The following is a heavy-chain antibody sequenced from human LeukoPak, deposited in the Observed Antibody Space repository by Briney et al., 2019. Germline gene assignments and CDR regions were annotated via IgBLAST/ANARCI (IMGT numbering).Heavy chain of an antibody. CDR1: GFTLNNAW. Sequence: GGALRLPRAASGFTLNNAWMSWVRQDPRKGPEWVGRIKSKTDGATTDYAAPVKGRFTISRDDSKNTLYLQMNSLKAEDTAVYYCTTDELGYFDYWGQGTLVTVSS. D-gene: IGHD3-3*02. CDR2: IKSKTDGATT. J-gene: IGHJ4*02. CDR3: TTDELGYFDY. V-gene: IGHV3-15*01.